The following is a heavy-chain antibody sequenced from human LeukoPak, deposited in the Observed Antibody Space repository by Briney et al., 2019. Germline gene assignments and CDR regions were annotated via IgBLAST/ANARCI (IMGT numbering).Heavy chain of an antibody. CDR1: GFAVNTYD. CDR3: AGYGVYPY. V-gene: IGHV3-48*01. J-gene: IGHJ4*02. Sequence: GGSLRLSCAASGFAVNTYDMHWVRQAPGEGPQWIAYFGISGTIYYADSVRGRFTISRDSAKDSLYLQMNGLRVDDTAIYYCAGYGVYPYWGQGTPVTVSS. D-gene: IGHD5/OR15-5a*01. CDR2: FGISGTI.